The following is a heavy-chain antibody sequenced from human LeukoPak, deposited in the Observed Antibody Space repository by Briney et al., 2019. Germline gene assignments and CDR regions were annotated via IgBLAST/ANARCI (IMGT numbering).Heavy chain of an antibody. CDR2: INHSGTT. D-gene: IGHD3-22*01. V-gene: IGHV4-34*01. J-gene: IGHJ4*02. Sequence: SETLSLTCSVYSGSFSGYYWSWIRQPPGKGLEWIGEINHSGTTNYNLSLKSRVTMSVDTSKNQFSLKLSSVTAADTAVYYCARRVGPRAYRTSYYDSSGYYYWGQGTLVTVSS. CDR3: ARRVGPRAYRTSYYDSSGYYY. CDR1: SGSFSGYY.